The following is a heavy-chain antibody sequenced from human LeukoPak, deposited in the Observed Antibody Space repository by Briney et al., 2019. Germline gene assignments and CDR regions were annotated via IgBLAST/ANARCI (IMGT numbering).Heavy chain of an antibody. CDR3: ARDHRVFSGWSATYYYYYYMDV. CDR2: ISSSGSTI. CDR1: GFTFSDYH. J-gene: IGHJ6*03. D-gene: IGHD6-19*01. Sequence: PGGSLRLSCAASGFTFSDYHMSWIRQAPGKGLEWVSYISSSGSTIYYADSVKGRFTISRGNAKNSLYLQMNSLRAEDTAVYYCARDHRVFSGWSATYYYYYYMDVWGKGTTVTVSS. V-gene: IGHV3-11*01.